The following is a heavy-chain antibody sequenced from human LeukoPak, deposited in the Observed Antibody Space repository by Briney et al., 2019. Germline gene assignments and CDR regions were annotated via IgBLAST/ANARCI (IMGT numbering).Heavy chain of an antibody. CDR3: ASPAKGAFFYYYMDV. D-gene: IGHD3-3*01. Sequence: ASVNVSCKGFKTTHPNYCLTWVRQAPGQGLEWMEWISTYNGNTQYGKNFQGRVTLTTDTSANTVYMELRSLRSDDTAVYYCASPAKGAFFYYYMDVWGKGTTVTVSS. V-gene: IGHV1-18*01. CDR1: KTTHPNYC. CDR2: ISTYNGNT. J-gene: IGHJ6*03.